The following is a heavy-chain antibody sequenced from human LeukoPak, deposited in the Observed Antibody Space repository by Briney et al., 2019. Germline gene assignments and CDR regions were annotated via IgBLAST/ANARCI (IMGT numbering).Heavy chain of an antibody. CDR1: GFTFSSYS. Sequence: GGSLRLSCAASGFTFSSYSMNWVRQAPGKGLEWVSSISSSSSYIYYADSVKGRFTISRDNAKNSLYLQMNSLRAEDTAVYYCARDAYDFWSGYYRRTDYYYYYMDVWGKGTTVTVSS. V-gene: IGHV3-21*01. D-gene: IGHD3-3*01. CDR2: ISSSSSYI. CDR3: ARDAYDFWSGYYRRTDYYYYYMDV. J-gene: IGHJ6*03.